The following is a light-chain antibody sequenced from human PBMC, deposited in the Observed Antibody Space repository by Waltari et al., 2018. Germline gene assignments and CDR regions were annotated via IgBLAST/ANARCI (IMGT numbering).Light chain of an antibody. CDR2: DAS. CDR1: QSIR. CDR3: QQLNVYPLT. V-gene: IGKV3D-20*02. Sequence: EIVLTQSPGTLSLSPGETATLSCRASQSIRLAWYQQKPGQAPILLIHDASKRATGIPDRFSGSGSGTDFTLTISRLEPEDFAAYYCQQLNVYPLTFGGGSKVEIK. J-gene: IGKJ4*01.